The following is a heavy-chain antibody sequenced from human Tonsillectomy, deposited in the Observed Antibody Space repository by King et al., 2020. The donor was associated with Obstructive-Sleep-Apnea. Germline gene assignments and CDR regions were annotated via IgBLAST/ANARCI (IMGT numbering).Heavy chain of an antibody. CDR1: GFTFSSSV. CDR3: AKVADGYIHCHFDY. CDR2: ISVSAGST. Sequence: VQLVESGGGLLQPGGSLRLSCAASGFTFSSSVMNWVRQAPGKGLEWVSGISVSAGSTYYADSVKGRFTISRDNSKNTLYLQMNSLRAEDTAVYYCAKVADGYIHCHFDYWGQGTLVTVSS. J-gene: IGHJ4*02. V-gene: IGHV3-23*04. D-gene: IGHD5-18*01.